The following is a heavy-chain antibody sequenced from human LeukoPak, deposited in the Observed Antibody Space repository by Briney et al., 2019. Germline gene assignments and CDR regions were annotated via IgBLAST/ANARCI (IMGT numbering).Heavy chain of an antibody. CDR2: IKSKTDGGTT. J-gene: IGHJ6*02. CDR1: DFTFSNAW. V-gene: IGHV3-15*07. Sequence: GGSLRLSCAASDFTFSNAWMNWVRQAPGKGLEWVGRIKSKTDGGTTDYAAPVKGRFTISRDDSKNTLYLQMNSLKTEDTAVYYCTTASSIFGVVINYYYYYGMDVWGQGTTVTVSS. CDR3: TTASSIFGVVINYYYYYGMDV. D-gene: IGHD3-3*01.